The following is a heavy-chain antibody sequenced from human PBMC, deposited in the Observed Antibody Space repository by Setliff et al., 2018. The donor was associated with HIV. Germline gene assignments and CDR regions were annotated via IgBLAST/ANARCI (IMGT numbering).Heavy chain of an antibody. V-gene: IGHV1-69*10. CDR2: VTPILHTT. CDR3: GRDHQTMLWLDY. D-gene: IGHD2-21*01. J-gene: IGHJ4*02. CDR1: GDTFSTYV. Sequence: GASVKVSCKSSGDTFSTYVFTWVRQAPGQGLEWMGGVTPILHTTNYAQKFQGRVTITADISTRTVYMELSSLTSEDTAIYYCGRDHQTMLWLDYWGQGTLVTVSS.